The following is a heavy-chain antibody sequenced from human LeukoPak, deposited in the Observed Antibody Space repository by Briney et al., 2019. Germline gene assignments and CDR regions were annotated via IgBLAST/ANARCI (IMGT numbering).Heavy chain of an antibody. CDR3: ARAPFSSSWYHPFDY. CDR2: IYYSGST. J-gene: IGHJ4*02. CDR1: GGSISSYY. D-gene: IGHD6-13*01. V-gene: IGHV4-59*01. Sequence: SETLSLTCTVSGGSISSYYWSWIRQPPGKGLEWIGYIYYSGSTNYSPSLKSRVTISVDTSKNQFSLKLSSVTAADTAVYYCARAPFSSSWYHPFDYWGQGTLVTVSS.